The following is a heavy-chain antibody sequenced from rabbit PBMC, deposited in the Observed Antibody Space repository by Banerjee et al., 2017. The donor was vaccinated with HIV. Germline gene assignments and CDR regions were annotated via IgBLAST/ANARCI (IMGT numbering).Heavy chain of an antibody. J-gene: IGHJ4*01. CDR2: IYPGFGIT. CDR1: GFDFSSYY. D-gene: IGHD1-1*01. CDR3: VSSSGYYNL. Sequence: QLKETGGGLVQPGGSLTLSCKASGFDFSSYYMSWVRQALGKGLEWIGIIYPGFGITNYASWVNGRFTISRDNAQNTLYLQLNSLTAADTATYFCVSSSGYYNLWGPGTLVTVS. V-gene: IGHV1S7*01.